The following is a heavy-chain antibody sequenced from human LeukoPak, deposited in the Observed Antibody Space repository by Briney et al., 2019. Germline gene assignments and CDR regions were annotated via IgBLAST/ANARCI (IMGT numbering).Heavy chain of an antibody. D-gene: IGHD1-26*01. CDR2: ISYDGSNK. J-gene: IGHJ5*01. CDR3: VKLGDSGSSVYNWFDS. CDR1: GFTFSSYG. Sequence: GGSLRLSCAASGFTFSSYGMHWVRQAPGKGLEWVAVISYDGSNKYYADSVKGRFTISRDNSKNTLYLQMNSLRVEDTAIYYCVKLGDSGSSVYNWFDSWGQGTLVTVSS. V-gene: IGHV3-30*18.